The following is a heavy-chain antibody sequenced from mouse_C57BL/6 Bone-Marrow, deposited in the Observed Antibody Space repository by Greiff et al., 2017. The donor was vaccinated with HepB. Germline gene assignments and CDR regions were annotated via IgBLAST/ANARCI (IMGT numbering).Heavy chain of an antibody. J-gene: IGHJ1*03. D-gene: IGHD2-5*01. CDR2: INSDGGST. Sequence: EVQRVESGGGLVQPGVSLKLSCESNEYEFPSHDMSWVRKTPEKRLELVAAINSDGGSTYYPDTMERRFIISRDNTKKTLYLQMSSLRSEDTALLSNYVGWYFDVWGTGTTVTVSS. V-gene: IGHV5-2*01. CDR3: YVGWYFDV. CDR1: EYEFPSHD.